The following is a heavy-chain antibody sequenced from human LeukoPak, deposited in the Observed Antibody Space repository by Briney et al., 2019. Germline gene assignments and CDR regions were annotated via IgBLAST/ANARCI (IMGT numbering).Heavy chain of an antibody. CDR1: GYTFTSYD. CDR2: MNPNSGNT. V-gene: IGHV1-8*01. CDR3: ARGWSGYYDCWSGYYNHNWFDP. D-gene: IGHD3-3*01. Sequence: ASVKVSCKASGYTFTSYDINWVRQATGQGLEWMGWMNPNSGNTGYAQKFQGRVTMTRNTSISTAYMELSSLRSEDTAVYYCARGWSGYYDCWSGYYNHNWFDPWGQGTLVTVSS. J-gene: IGHJ5*02.